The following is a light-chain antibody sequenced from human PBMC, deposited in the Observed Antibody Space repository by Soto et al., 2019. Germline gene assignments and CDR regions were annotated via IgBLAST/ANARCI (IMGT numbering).Light chain of an antibody. CDR3: QQRSNWPL. V-gene: IGKV3-11*01. J-gene: IGKJ3*01. CDR1: QSVSSY. CDR2: DAS. Sequence: EIVLTQSPATLSLSPGERATLSCRASQSVSSYLAWYQQKPGQAPRLLIYDASNRATGIPARFSGSGSGTDITLTISSLEPEYFAVYYCQQRSNWPLFGPGTKVDIK.